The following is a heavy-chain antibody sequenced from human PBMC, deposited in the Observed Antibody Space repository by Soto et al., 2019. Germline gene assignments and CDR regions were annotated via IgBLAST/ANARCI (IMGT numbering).Heavy chain of an antibody. CDR3: ARDFLGSSWYSTLYYYYYGRDV. CDR1: GGSISSSSYY. J-gene: IGHJ6*02. Sequence: SETLSLTCTVAGGSISSSSYYWGWIRQPPGEGLEWIGSIYYSGSTYYNPSLKSRVTISVDTSKNQFSLKAEDTAVYYCARDFLGSSWYSTLYYYYYGRDVWGQGTTVTVSS. V-gene: IGHV4-39*07. D-gene: IGHD6-13*01. CDR2: IYYSGST.